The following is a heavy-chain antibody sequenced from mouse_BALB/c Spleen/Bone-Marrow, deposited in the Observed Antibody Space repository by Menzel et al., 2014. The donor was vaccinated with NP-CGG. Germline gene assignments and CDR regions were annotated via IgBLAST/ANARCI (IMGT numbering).Heavy chain of an antibody. J-gene: IGHJ4*01. Sequence: EVHLAESRGGLVKPGGSLKFSCAASVFAFSSYDMSWVRQTPEKRLEWVAYISSGGGSTYYPDTVKGRFTISRDNAKNTLYLQMSSLKSEDTAMYYCARPLYYYGSSPFYAMGYWGQGTSVTDSS. D-gene: IGHD1-1*01. CDR2: ISSGGGST. CDR3: ARPLYYYGSSPFYAMGY. CDR1: VFAFSSYD. V-gene: IGHV5-12-1*01.